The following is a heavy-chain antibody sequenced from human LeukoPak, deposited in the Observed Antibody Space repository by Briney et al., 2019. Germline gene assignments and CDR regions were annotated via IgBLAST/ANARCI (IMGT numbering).Heavy chain of an antibody. D-gene: IGHD3-10*01. V-gene: IGHV3-11*01. CDR1: GFTFSDFY. J-gene: IGHJ3*02. CDR2: ISSGGSTI. Sequence: GGSLRLSCGASGFTFSDFYMSWIRQAPGKGLEWISYISSGGSTIYYTDSVKGRFTISRDNAENSLYLQMNSLRSEDTAVYYCARKSRPARGIIIDAFDIWGQGTLVTVSS. CDR3: ARKSRPARGIIIDAFDI.